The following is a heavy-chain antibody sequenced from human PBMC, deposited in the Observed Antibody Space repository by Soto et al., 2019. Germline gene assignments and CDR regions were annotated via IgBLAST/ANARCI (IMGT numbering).Heavy chain of an antibody. D-gene: IGHD3-22*01. CDR1: GKSLSDLS. Sequence: QVQLVQSGTEVKKPGASVKVSCKVFGKSLSDLSLHWVRQVPGKGLEWMAGYDPYSGDYGETVYAQNFQGRVTVTEDASTDTAYMALSSLRSDDTALYYCATDHSDYYDNSAFDVWGQGTMVIVSS. CDR2: YDPYSGDYGET. V-gene: IGHV1-24*01. J-gene: IGHJ3*01. CDR3: ATDHSDYYDNSAFDV.